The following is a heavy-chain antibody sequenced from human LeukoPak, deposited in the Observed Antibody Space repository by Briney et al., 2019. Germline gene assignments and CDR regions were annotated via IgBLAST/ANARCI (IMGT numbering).Heavy chain of an antibody. D-gene: IGHD3-16*01. CDR3: TRGAGWLIDY. J-gene: IGHJ4*02. Sequence: SETLSLTCTVSDDSISDYYRGWIRQPPGKGLEWIGYFHNSGTSTYNPSLKSRVTISADTSKNQFSLELNSLTTADTAVYYCTRGAGWLIDYWGQGILVTVCS. V-gene: IGHV4-59*01. CDR1: DDSISDYY. CDR2: FHNSGTS.